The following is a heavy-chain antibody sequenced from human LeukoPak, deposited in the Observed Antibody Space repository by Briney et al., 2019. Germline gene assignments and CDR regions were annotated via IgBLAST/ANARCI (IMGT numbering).Heavy chain of an antibody. Sequence: ASVKVSCKASGYTFTSYYMHWVRQAPGQGLEWMGIINPSGGSTSYAQKFQGRVTMTRDTSTSTVYMELSSLRSEDTAVYYCARDRGAYYDSSGYLPYYWGQGTLVTVSS. CDR2: INPSGGST. D-gene: IGHD3-22*01. CDR3: ARDRGAYYDSSGYLPYY. CDR1: GYTFTSYY. J-gene: IGHJ4*02. V-gene: IGHV1-46*01.